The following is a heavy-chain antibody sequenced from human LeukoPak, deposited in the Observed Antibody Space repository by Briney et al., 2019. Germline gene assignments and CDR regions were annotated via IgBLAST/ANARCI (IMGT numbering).Heavy chain of an antibody. J-gene: IGHJ4*02. CDR3: AKVACSITSCYFTDY. Sequence: GGSLRLSCTSSGFTVRDYAISWVRQAPGKGLEWVAFIRYDGSTKYYADSVKGRFTISRDSSKNTLFLQMDSLRAEDTAVYYCAKVACSITSCYFTDYWGQGTMVTVSS. CDR2: IRYDGSTK. V-gene: IGHV3-30*02. CDR1: GFTVRDYA. D-gene: IGHD2-2*01.